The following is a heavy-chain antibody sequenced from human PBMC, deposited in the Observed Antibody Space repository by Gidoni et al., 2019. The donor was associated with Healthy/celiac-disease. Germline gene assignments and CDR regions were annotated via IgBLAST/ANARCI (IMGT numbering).Heavy chain of an antibody. V-gene: IGHV3-49*04. CDR3: TRDLIHDYVWGAPGYFDY. J-gene: IGHJ4*02. Sequence: EVQLVESGGGLVQPGRSLRLSCTASGFTFGDYAMIWVRQAPGKGLEWVGFIRSKAYGGTTEYAASVKGRFTISRDDSKSIAYLQMNSLKTEDTAVYYCTRDLIHDYVWGAPGYFDYWGQGTLVTVSS. CDR1: GFTFGDYA. CDR2: IRSKAYGGTT. D-gene: IGHD3-16*01.